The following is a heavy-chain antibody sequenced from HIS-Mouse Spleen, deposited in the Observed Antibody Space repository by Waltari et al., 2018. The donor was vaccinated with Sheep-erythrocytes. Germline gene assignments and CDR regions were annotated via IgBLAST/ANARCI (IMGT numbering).Heavy chain of an antibody. CDR3: AQTGATTPHFDY. D-gene: IGHD1-26*01. CDR1: GGTFSSYA. V-gene: IGHV1-69*04. CDR2: IVPIRGIA. J-gene: IGHJ4*02. Sequence: QVQLVQSGAEVKKPGSSVKVSCKASGGTFSSYAISWVRQAPGQGLEWMGRIVPIRGIAKYAQKYQGRVTSTADKSTSTAYMELSSLRSEDTAVYYCAQTGATTPHFDYWGQGTLVTVSS.